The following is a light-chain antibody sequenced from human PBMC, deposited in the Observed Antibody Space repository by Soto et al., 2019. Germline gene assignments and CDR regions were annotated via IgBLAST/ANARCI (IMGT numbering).Light chain of an antibody. CDR2: AAS. CDR1: QSISSY. CDR3: QQFYSTPFT. V-gene: IGKV1-39*01. J-gene: IGKJ3*01. Sequence: IQMTQSPASLSASVGARVTITCRASQSISSYLNWYQQKPGQAHKLLSYAASSFQSGVPSRFSGSGSGTDFTLTISSLQPEDFATYYCQQFYSTPFTGRPGTKVDIK.